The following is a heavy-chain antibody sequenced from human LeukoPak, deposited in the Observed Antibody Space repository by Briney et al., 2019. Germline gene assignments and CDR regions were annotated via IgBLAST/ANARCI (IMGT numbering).Heavy chain of an antibody. D-gene: IGHD4-17*01. CDR2: ISAYNGNT. CDR3: ARVHGDYFVYYYGMDV. V-gene: IGHV1-18*01. J-gene: IGHJ6*02. CDR1: GYTFTSYG. Sequence: ASVKVSCKASGYTFTSYGISWVRQAPGQGLEWMGWISAYNGNTNYAQKLQGRVTMTTDTSTSTAYMELRSLRSDDTAVYYCARVHGDYFVYYYGMDVWGQGTTVTVSS.